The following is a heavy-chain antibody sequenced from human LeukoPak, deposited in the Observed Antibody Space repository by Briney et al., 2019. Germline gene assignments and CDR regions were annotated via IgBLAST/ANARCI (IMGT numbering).Heavy chain of an antibody. J-gene: IGHJ4*02. CDR2: IYYSGST. D-gene: IGHD6-13*01. CDR3: ASSSSLYDVVDY. CDR1: GGSVSSYF. V-gene: IGHV4-59*08. Sequence: SETLSLTCTVSGGSVSSYFWSWIRQPPGKGLEWIGYIYYSGSTNYNPSLKSRVTISVDTSKNQFSLKLSSVTAADTAVYYCASSSSLYDVVDYWGQGTLVTVSS.